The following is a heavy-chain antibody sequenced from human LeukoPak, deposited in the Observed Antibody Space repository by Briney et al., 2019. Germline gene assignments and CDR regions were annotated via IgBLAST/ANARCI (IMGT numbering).Heavy chain of an antibody. J-gene: IGHJ4*02. CDR1: TGSISSYY. Sequence: SETLSLTCTVSTGSISSYYSSWIRQPPGKALEWIGFIYYSGSTNYNPSLTSRVTISVDTSKNQFSLKLTSVTAADTAVYFCAKVYYYATPPYYFDYWGQGTLVTVSS. CDR2: IYYSGST. V-gene: IGHV4-59*01. CDR3: AKVYYYATPPYYFDY. D-gene: IGHD3-10*01.